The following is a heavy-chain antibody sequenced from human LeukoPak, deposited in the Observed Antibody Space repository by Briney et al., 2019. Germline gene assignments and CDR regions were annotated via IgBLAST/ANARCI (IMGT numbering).Heavy chain of an antibody. CDR1: GFTFSSYG. J-gene: IGHJ4*02. CDR3: ARDAYPYYYDSSGYLSN. Sequence: PGGSLRLSCAASGFTFSSYGMYWVRQAPGKGLEWVAVIWYDGSNKYYADSVKGRFTISRDNSKNTLYLQMNSLRAEDTAVYYCARDAYPYYYDSSGYLSNWGQGTLVTVSS. V-gene: IGHV3-33*01. D-gene: IGHD3-22*01. CDR2: IWYDGSNK.